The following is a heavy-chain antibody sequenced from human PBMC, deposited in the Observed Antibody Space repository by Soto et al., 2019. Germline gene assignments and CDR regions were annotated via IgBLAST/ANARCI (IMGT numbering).Heavy chain of an antibody. CDR3: ARGQRVAIFGVLRGGLIYGMDV. CDR2: INHSGST. Sequence: ASETLSLTCAVYGGSFSGYYWSWIRQPPGKGLEWIGEINHSGSTNYNPSLKSRVTISVDTSKNQFSLKLSSVTAADTAVYYCARGQRVAIFGVLRGGLIYGMDVWGQGTTVTVSS. D-gene: IGHD3-3*01. CDR1: GGSFSGYY. J-gene: IGHJ6*02. V-gene: IGHV4-34*01.